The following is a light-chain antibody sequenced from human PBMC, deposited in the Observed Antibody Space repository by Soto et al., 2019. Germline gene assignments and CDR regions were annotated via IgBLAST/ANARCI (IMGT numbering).Light chain of an antibody. CDR3: QQRSNWPPLT. V-gene: IGKV3-11*01. Sequence: EIGLTQSPATLSLCPGERATLSCRASQSVSSDLAWSQQKPGQAPRLLSYDASNRATGIPARFSGSGSVTDFTLTISSLEPEDFAVYYCQQRSNWPPLTFGGGTKVEIK. J-gene: IGKJ4*01. CDR2: DAS. CDR1: QSVSSD.